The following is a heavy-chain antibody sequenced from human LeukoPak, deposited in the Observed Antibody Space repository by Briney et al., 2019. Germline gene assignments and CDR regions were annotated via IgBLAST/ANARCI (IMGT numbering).Heavy chain of an antibody. J-gene: IGHJ4*02. CDR2: IRYDGGNK. V-gene: IGHV3-30*02. D-gene: IGHD3-10*01. Sequence: GGSLRLSCAASGFTFSSYGMHCVRQAPGKGLEWVAFIRYDGGNKYYADSVTGRFTISRDKSKNTLYLQMNSLRAEDTAIYYCAKGPMGRGFDYWGEGTLVTVSS. CDR1: GFTFSSYG. CDR3: AKGPMGRGFDY.